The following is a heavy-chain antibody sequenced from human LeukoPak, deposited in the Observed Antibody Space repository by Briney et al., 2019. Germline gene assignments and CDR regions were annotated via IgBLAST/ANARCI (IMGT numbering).Heavy chain of an antibody. J-gene: IGHJ4*02. CDR2: ISSSSSYI. D-gene: IGHD6-19*01. CDR3: ARRAPPRYSSGWSDY. Sequence: GGSLRLSCAASGFTFSSYSMNWVRQAPGKGLEWVSSISSSSSYIYYADSVKGRFTISRDNAKNSLYLQMNSLRAEDTAVYYCARRAPPRYSSGWSDYWGQGTLVTVSS. V-gene: IGHV3-21*01. CDR1: GFTFSSYS.